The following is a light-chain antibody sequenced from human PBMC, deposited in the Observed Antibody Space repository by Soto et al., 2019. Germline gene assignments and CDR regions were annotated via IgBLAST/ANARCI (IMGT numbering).Light chain of an antibody. CDR3: QQYGTSPLT. V-gene: IGKV3-20*01. CDR1: QPVTSSH. Sequence: EIVLTQSPGTLSLSPGQRATLSCRATQPVTSSHLAWYQQKAGQAPRLLIYGASSGASGIPDRFSGSGSGTDFTLTISRLEPEDSAVYYCQQYGTSPLTFGGGTKVEI. CDR2: GAS. J-gene: IGKJ4*01.